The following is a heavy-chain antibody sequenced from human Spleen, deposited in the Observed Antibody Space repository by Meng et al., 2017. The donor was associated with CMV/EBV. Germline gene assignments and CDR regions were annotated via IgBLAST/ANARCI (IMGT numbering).Heavy chain of an antibody. Sequence: SQTLSLTCAISGDSVSSNSAAWNWIRQSPLRGLEWLGRIYYRSRWYDGYAVSVRGRITISPDTSKNQFSLQLSSVTPEDTAVYYCARHQRGGSPATFDFWGQETLVTVSS. J-gene: IGHJ4*02. CDR3: ARHQRGGSPATFDF. V-gene: IGHV6-1*01. CDR1: GDSVSSNSAA. CDR2: IYYRSRWYD. D-gene: IGHD2-15*01.